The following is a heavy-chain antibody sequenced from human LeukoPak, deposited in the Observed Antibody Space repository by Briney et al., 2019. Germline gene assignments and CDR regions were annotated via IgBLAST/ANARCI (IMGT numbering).Heavy chain of an antibody. D-gene: IGHD3-10*01. CDR1: GFTFSSYA. J-gene: IGHJ5*01. Sequence: GGSLRLSCAASGFTFSSYAMSWVRQAPGKGLEWVSAISGSGGSTYYADSVKGRFTISRDNSKNTLYLQMNSLRAEDTAVYYVAKGLYLWFGRPHTAPPLNSGGQETLVTVSS. V-gene: IGHV3-23*01. CDR2: ISGSGGST. CDR3: AKGLYLWFGRPHTAPPLNS.